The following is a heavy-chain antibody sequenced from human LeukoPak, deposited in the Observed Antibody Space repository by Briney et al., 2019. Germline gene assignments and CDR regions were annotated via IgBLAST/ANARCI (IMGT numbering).Heavy chain of an antibody. CDR2: INPNSGGT. Sequence: ASVKVSCKASGYTFTGYYMHWVRQPPAQGLAWMGRINPNSGGTNYAQKFQGRVTIDRDTSISTAYMELSRLRSDNTDVYYCARDWAPCCSSTSWYVFDYWGQGTLVTVSS. V-gene: IGHV1-2*05. CDR3: ARDWAPCCSSTSWYVFDY. CDR1: GYTFTGYY. J-gene: IGHJ4*02. D-gene: IGHD2-2*01.